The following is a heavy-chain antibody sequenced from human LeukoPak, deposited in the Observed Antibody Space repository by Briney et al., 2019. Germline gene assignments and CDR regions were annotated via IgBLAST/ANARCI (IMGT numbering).Heavy chain of an antibody. J-gene: IGHJ3*02. CDR1: GGSISSGGYY. Sequence: PSETLSLTCTVSGGSISSGGYYWSWIRQHPGKGVEWIGYIYYSGSTYYNPSLKSRVTISVDTSKNQFSLKLSSVTAADTAVYYCAGTNDYGDHGAFDIWGQGTMVTVSS. CDR2: IYYSGST. V-gene: IGHV4-31*03. CDR3: AGTNDYGDHGAFDI. D-gene: IGHD4-17*01.